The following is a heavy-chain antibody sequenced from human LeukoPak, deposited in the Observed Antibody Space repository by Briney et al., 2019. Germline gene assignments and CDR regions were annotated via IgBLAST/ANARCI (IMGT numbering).Heavy chain of an antibody. D-gene: IGHD2-21*02. Sequence: GASVKVSCKASGYTFTGYYMHWVRQAPGQGLEWMGWINPNSGGTNYAQKFQGRVTMTRDTSISTAYMELSRLRSDDTAVYYCARGDVTTGGGDSYDWFDPWGQGTLVTVSS. CDR1: GYTFTGYY. CDR2: INPNSGGT. CDR3: ARGDVTTGGGDSYDWFDP. V-gene: IGHV1-2*02. J-gene: IGHJ5*02.